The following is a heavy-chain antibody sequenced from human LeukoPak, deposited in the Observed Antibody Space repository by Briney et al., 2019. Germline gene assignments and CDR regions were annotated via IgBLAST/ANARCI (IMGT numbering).Heavy chain of an antibody. J-gene: IGHJ6*03. Sequence: GGSLRLSCAASGFTFSSYGMSWVRQAPGKGLEWVSAISGSGGSTYYADSVKGRFTISRDNSKNTLYLQMNSLRAEDTAVYYCASRGVAAAGTFDYYYYYYMDVWGKGTTVTISS. V-gene: IGHV3-23*01. D-gene: IGHD6-13*01. CDR2: ISGSGGST. CDR1: GFTFSSYG. CDR3: ASRGVAAAGTFDYYYYYYMDV.